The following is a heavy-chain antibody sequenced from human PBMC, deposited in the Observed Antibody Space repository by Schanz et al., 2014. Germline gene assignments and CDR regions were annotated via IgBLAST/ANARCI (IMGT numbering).Heavy chain of an antibody. V-gene: IGHV3-33*06. CDR3: AKVGPYSGSLGAFDI. Sequence: QVQLVESGGGVVQPGRSLRLSCAASGFTFSAYGMHWVRQAPGKGLEWVAVIWFDGNNKFYADSVKGRFTIPRDNSKNTLYLQMNSLRAEDSAVYYCAKVGPYSGSLGAFDIWGQGTMVTVSS. CDR2: IWFDGNNK. D-gene: IGHD1-26*01. J-gene: IGHJ3*02. CDR1: GFTFSAYG.